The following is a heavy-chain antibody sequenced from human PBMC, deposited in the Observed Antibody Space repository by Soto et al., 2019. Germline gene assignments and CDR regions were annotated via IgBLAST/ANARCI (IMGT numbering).Heavy chain of an antibody. CDR1: GGSLSNNY. Sequence: PSETLSLTCTVYGGSLSNNYWSWIRQPPGKGLEWIGYIQFSGSSNYNPSLKSRVTISVDTSKNQFSLKLSSVSAADTALYYCASGQRLRYFEDWGQGTQVTVSS. V-gene: IGHV4-59*01. CDR3: ASGQRLRYFED. D-gene: IGHD3-9*01. J-gene: IGHJ4*02. CDR2: IQFSGSS.